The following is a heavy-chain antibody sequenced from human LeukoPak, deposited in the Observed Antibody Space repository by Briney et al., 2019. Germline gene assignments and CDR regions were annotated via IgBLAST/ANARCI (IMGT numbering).Heavy chain of an antibody. CDR2: IYYSGST. V-gene: IGHV4-39*07. CDR3: ARRSSGRPVDY. D-gene: IGHD3-3*01. CDR1: GGSISSSSYY. J-gene: IGHJ4*02. Sequence: PSETLSLTCTVSGGSISSSSYYWGWIRQPPGKGLEWIGSIYYSGSTYYNPSLKSRVTISRDTSKDQFSLRLSSVTVADTAVYYCARRSSGRPVDYWGQGTLVTDSS.